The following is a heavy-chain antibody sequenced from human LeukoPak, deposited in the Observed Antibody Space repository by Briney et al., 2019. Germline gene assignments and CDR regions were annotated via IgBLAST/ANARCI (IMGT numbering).Heavy chain of an antibody. Sequence: SETLSLTYTVSGGSISSGSYYWSWIRQPAGKGLEWIGRIYTSGSTNYNPSLKSRVTISVDTSKNQFSLKLSSVTAADTAVYYCARAEGVRGAFDIWGQGTMVTVSS. D-gene: IGHD1-14*01. CDR2: IYTSGST. CDR1: GGSISSGSYY. V-gene: IGHV4-61*02. J-gene: IGHJ3*02. CDR3: ARAEGVRGAFDI.